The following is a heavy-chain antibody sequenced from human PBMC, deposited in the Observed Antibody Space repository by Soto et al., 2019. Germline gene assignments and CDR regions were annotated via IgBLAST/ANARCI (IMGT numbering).Heavy chain of an antibody. CDR3: AIRDGYNLEEFDY. D-gene: IGHD5-12*01. CDR1: GFTFSSYG. Sequence: GGSLRLSCAASGFTFSSYGMHWVRQAPGKGLEWVAVISYDGSNKYYADSVKGRFTISRDNSKNTLYLQMNSLRAEDTAVYYCAIRDGYNLEEFDYWGQGTLVTVSS. CDR2: ISYDGSNK. V-gene: IGHV3-30*03. J-gene: IGHJ4*02.